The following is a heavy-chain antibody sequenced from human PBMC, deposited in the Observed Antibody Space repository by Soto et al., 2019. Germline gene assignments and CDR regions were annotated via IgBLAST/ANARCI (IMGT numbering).Heavy chain of an antibody. CDR3: ARDLERSDWYFGY. V-gene: IGHV3-48*02. CDR2: ISRSSNTI. Sequence: EVRLVESGGGLVQPGGSLRLSCAASGFTFSTYSMNWVRQAPGKGLGWVSYISRSSNTIYYADSVKGRFTISRDNAKNSLYLQMNSLRDEDTAVYYCARDLERSDWYFGYWGRGTLVTVSS. D-gene: IGHD6-19*01. CDR1: GFTFSTYS. J-gene: IGHJ4*02.